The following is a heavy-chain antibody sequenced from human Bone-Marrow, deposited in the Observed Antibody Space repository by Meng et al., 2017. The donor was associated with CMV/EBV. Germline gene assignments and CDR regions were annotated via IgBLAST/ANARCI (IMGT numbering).Heavy chain of an antibody. J-gene: IGHJ4*02. V-gene: IGHV3-72*01. Sequence: GESLKISCTASEFTFGDYAMSWVRQAPGKGLEWVGRVRQRSYTTEYAASVKVRFTISRDDSNNSLFLQMNSLKTEDTAVYFCVRVTSSESYSFDYWGQGTLVTVSS. D-gene: IGHD3-10*01. CDR2: VRQRSYTT. CDR3: VRVTSSESYSFDY. CDR1: EFTFGDYA.